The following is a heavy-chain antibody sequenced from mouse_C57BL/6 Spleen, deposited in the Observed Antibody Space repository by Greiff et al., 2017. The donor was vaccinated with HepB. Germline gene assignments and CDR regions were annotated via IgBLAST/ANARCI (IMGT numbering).Heavy chain of an antibody. CDR3: ARLRITTAVFDY. V-gene: IGHV1-59*01. D-gene: IGHD1-2*01. Sequence: QVQLQQPGAELVRPGTSVKLSCKASGYTFTSYWMHWVKQRPGQGLEWIGVIDPSDSYTNYNQKFKGKATLTVDTSSSTAYMQLSSLTSEDSAVYYCARLRITTAVFDYWGQGTTLTVSS. CDR1: GYTFTSYW. CDR2: IDPSDSYT. J-gene: IGHJ2*01.